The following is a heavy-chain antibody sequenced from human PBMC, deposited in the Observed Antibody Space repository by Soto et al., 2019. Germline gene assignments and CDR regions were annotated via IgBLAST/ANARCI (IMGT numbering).Heavy chain of an antibody. CDR3: ATTRSRAQPFDP. CDR1: GGSISSYY. V-gene: IGHV4-59*08. Sequence: SETVSLTCTVSGGSISSYYWSWIRQPPGKGLEWIGYIYYSGSTNYNPSLKSRVTISVDTSKNQFSLKLSSVTAADTAVYYCATTRSRAQPFDPWGQGTLVTVSS. CDR2: IYYSGST. J-gene: IGHJ5*02.